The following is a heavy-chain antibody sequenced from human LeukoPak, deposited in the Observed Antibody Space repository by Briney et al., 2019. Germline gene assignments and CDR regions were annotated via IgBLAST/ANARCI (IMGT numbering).Heavy chain of an antibody. CDR2: IYPSGRT. CDR3: ASHHYGPFDY. J-gene: IGHJ4*02. CDR1: GGSITSGGYS. V-gene: IGHV4-30-2*06. Sequence: SETLSLICAVSGGSITSGGYSWSWIRQSPEKGLEWIGYIYPSGRTYYNPSLKSRLSMSLDQSKNQFSLKLSSVTAADTAVYYCASHHYGPFDYWGQGTLITVSS. D-gene: IGHD3-10*01.